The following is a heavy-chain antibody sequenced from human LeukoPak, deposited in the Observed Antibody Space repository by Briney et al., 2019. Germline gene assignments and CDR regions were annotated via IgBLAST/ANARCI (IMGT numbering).Heavy chain of an antibody. D-gene: IGHD3-10*01. CDR3: ARVATGSYDWFDP. V-gene: IGHV3-74*01. CDR2: INSDGSTT. J-gene: IGHJ5*02. Sequence: GGSLRLSCAAPGFTLNGYGMHWVRQAPGKGLVWVSRINSDGSTTSYADSVKGRFTISRDNSKNTLYLQMNSLRAEDTAVYFCARVATGSYDWFDPWGQGTLVTVSS. CDR1: GFTLNGYG.